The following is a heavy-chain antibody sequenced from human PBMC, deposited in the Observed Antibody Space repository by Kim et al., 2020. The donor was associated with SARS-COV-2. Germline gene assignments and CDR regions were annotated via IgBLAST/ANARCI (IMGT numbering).Heavy chain of an antibody. CDR3: AKSGGRYCSGGICYFDY. J-gene: IGHJ4*03. D-gene: IGHD2-15*01. CDR1: GFTFNNYG. V-gene: IGHV3-30*18. CDR2: VSDDGSTK. Sequence: GGSLRLSCSASGFTFNNYGMHWVRQAPGKGLEWVAVVSDDGSTKYYADSVKGRFTVSRDNSKNTLYLQMNSLRAEDTAVYYCAKSGGRYCSGGICYFDY.